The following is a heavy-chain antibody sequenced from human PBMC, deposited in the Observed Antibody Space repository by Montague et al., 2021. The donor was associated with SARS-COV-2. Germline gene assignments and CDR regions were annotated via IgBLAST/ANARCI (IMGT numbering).Heavy chain of an antibody. D-gene: IGHD3-9*01. CDR2: TYYRSKWDS. J-gene: IGHJ3*02. V-gene: IGHV6-1*01. CDR1: GDSVSSKSVA. Sequence: CAISGDSVSSKSVAWNWIRQSPSRGLEWLGRTYYRSKWDSDYAEXXKRRLVITPDTSKNQVSLQLNSVIPEDTAVYFCASSGITLTGPDAFDIWGQGTMVTVSS. CDR3: ASSGITLTGPDAFDI.